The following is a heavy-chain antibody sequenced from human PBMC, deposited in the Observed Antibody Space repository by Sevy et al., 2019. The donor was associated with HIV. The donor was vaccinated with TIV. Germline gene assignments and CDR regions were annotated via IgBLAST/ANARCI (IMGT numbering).Heavy chain of an antibody. CDR2: IYYSGST. D-gene: IGHD6-19*01. CDR3: ARGGGSGWYFYFDY. J-gene: IGHJ4*02. CDR1: GGSISSYY. Sequence: SETLSLTCTVSGGSISSYYWSWIRQPPGKGLEWFGYIYYSGSTNYNPSFKSRVTISVDTSKNQFSLKLSSVTAADTAVYYCARGGGSGWYFYFDYWGQGTLVTAPQ. V-gene: IGHV4-59*01.